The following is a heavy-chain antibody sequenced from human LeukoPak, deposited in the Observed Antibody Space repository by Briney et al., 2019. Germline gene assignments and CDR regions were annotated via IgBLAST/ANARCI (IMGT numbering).Heavy chain of an antibody. Sequence: ASVKVSCKASGYTFTGYYMHWVRQAPGQGLEWMGWINPNSGGTNYAQKLQGRVTMTTDISTSTAYMELRSLRSDDTAVYYCARSGGRYYYYDSSGYPYIDYWGQGTLVTVSS. J-gene: IGHJ4*02. CDR2: INPNSGGT. CDR1: GYTFTGYY. D-gene: IGHD3-22*01. V-gene: IGHV1-2*02. CDR3: ARSGGRYYYYDSSGYPYIDY.